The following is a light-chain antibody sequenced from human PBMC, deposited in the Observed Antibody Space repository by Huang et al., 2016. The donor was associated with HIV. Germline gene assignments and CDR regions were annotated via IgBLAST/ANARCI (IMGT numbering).Light chain of an antibody. V-gene: IGKV3-11*01. J-gene: IGKJ2*01. CDR3: QQRTRWPT. Sequence: EIVLTQSPATLSLSPGERATLSCRASQNITSYLAWYQQKPGQAPRLLIHDGSSRATGIPVRFSGSGSGTDFTLTINSLQPEDLAVYYCQQRTRWPTFGQGTNLEIK. CDR1: QNITSY. CDR2: DGS.